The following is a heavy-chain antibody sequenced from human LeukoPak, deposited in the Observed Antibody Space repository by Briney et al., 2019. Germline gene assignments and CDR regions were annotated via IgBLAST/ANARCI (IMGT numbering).Heavy chain of an antibody. CDR1: GFTFGAYA. J-gene: IGHJ4*02. V-gene: IGHV3-23*01. CDR2: ISGSSGNV. CDR3: AKNYYDSGSYLDYFDY. Sequence: GGSLRLSCAASGFTFGAYAMSWVRQAPGKGLEWVSTISGSSGNVYHADSVKGRFTISRDNSKNTLYLQMNSLRAEDTAVYYCAKNYYDSGSYLDYFDYWGQGTLVTVSS. D-gene: IGHD3-10*01.